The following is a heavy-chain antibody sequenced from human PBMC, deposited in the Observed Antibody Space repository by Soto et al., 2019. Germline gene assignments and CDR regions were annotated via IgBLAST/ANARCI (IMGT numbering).Heavy chain of an antibody. CDR3: ARRPEEVGATHWACDS. Sequence: GEWLKISYTRSGDPLSRYWIGSERQMPGKGLEWMGIIYPGDSDTRYSPSFQGQVTISADKSISTAYLQWSSLKASDTAMYYCARRPEEVGATHWACDSWGQGTLVTVS. J-gene: IGHJ3*02. V-gene: IGHV5-51*01. CDR1: GDPLSRYW. D-gene: IGHD1-26*01. CDR2: IYPGDSDT.